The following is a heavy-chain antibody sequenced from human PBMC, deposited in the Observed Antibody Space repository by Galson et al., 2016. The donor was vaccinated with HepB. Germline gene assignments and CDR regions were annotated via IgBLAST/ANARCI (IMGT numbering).Heavy chain of an antibody. CDR1: GLTFSDHY. D-gene: IGHD4-17*01. CDR2: SRNRANSYTT. V-gene: IGHV3-72*01. J-gene: IGHJ3*01. Sequence: SLRLSCAASGLTFSDHYLHWVRQAPGKGLEWVGRSRNRANSYTTEYAASVEGRFTISRANSRNSLYLQMNNLKSEDTAVYYCASYYGDYSSSAFDLWGQGTMVTVSS. CDR3: ASYYGDYSSSAFDL.